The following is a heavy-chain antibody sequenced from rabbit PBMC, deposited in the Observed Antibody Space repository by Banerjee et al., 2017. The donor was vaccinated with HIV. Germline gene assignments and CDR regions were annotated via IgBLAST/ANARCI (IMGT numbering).Heavy chain of an antibody. CDR1: GFTISSSYW. CDR3: ARAYNYGDYDYAMNL. CDR2: IYTGSGST. Sequence: QEQLVESGGGLVTLGGSLKLSCKASGFTISSSYWICWVRQAPGKGLEWIGCIYTGSGSTYYASWAKGRFTISKTSSTTVTLQMTSLTAADTATYFCARAYNYGDYDYAMNLWGQGTLVTVS. J-gene: IGHJ3*01. V-gene: IGHV1S45*01. D-gene: IGHD6-1*01.